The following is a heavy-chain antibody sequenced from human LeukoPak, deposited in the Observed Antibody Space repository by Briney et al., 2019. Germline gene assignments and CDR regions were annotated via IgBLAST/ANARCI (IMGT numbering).Heavy chain of an antibody. CDR2: ISSSGSTI. CDR3: AELGITMIGGV. V-gene: IGHV3-48*03. Sequence: GGSLRLSCAASGFTFSSYEMNWVRQAPGKGLEWVPYISSSGSTIYYADSVKGRFTISRDNAKSSLYLQMNSLRAEDTAVYYCAELGITMIGGVWGKGTTVTISS. CDR1: GFTFSSYE. J-gene: IGHJ6*04. D-gene: IGHD3-10*02.